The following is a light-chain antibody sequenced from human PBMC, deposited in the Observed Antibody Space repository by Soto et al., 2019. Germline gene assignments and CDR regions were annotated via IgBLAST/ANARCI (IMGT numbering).Light chain of an antibody. CDR1: GSNIGAGYD. CDR3: QSSDRSLSGAYV. V-gene: IGLV1-40*01. J-gene: IGLJ1*01. CDR2: GNS. Sequence: QSVLTQPPSVSGAPGQRVTISCTGSGSNIGAGYDVHWYQQLPGTAPKLLIFGNSNRPSGVPDRFSGSKSDTSASLAITGLQAEDEDDYYCQSSDRSLSGAYVFGSGTKVTVL.